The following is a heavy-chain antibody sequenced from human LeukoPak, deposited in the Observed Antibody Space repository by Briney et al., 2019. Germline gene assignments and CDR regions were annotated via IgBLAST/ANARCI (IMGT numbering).Heavy chain of an antibody. J-gene: IGHJ4*02. V-gene: IGHV1-2*06. Sequence: ASVKVSCKASGYTFTGYYMHWVRQAPGQGLEWMGRINPNSGGTNYAQKFQGRVTMTRDTSISTAYMELSRLRSDDTAVYYCARGKVLRFLEWSKYYFDYWGQGTLVTVSS. CDR1: GYTFTGYY. CDR2: INPNSGGT. D-gene: IGHD3-3*01. CDR3: ARGKVLRFLEWSKYYFDY.